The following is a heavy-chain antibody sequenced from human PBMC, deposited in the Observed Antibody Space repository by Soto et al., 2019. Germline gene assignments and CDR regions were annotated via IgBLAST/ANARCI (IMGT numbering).Heavy chain of an antibody. CDR2: IFDNGNT. Sequence: QLQLLESGSGLVRPSQTLSLTCAVSGGSLSSGGCSWSWIRLPPGKSLEWIGYIFDNGNTYYSTSLKSRVTMSVDTSRNQFSLRLASVSAAYTSMYDCACLNGYNRFFDHWGRGTTVTVSS. V-gene: IGHV4-30-2*01. CDR1: GGSLSSGGCS. CDR3: ACLNGYNRFFDH. J-gene: IGHJ2*01. D-gene: IGHD1-1*01.